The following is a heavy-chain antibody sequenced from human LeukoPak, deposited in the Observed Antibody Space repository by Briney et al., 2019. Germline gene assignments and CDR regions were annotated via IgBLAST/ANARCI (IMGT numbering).Heavy chain of an antibody. V-gene: IGHV3-23*01. D-gene: IGHD2-8*01. J-gene: IGHJ1*01. CDR1: GFTFSSYA. CDR3: AIPPYMGCTYGVCGDFQH. Sequence: PGGSPRLSCAASGFTFSSYAMSWVRQAPGKGREWVSAISGSGGSTDGADAGEDRFTICGDKSKNTLYLQMNSLRAEDTAVYYCAIPPYMGCTYGVCGDFQHWGQGTLVTVSS. CDR2: ISGSGGST.